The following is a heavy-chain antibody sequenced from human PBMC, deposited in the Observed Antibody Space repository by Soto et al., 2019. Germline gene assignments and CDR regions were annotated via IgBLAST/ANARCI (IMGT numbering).Heavy chain of an antibody. Sequence: QVRLVQSGAEVKRPGASVKVSCRASGYTFVDYALHWVRQAPGQGLEWVGWMNPKTGNIKSSHKFEDRVSITRDTATSTAYMDLSGLRSEDTAVHFCTREAVVAENWFDPWGQGTLVTVSS. J-gene: IGHJ5*02. CDR1: GYTFVDYA. V-gene: IGHV1-3*01. D-gene: IGHD3-22*01. CDR3: TREAVVAENWFDP. CDR2: MNPKTGNI.